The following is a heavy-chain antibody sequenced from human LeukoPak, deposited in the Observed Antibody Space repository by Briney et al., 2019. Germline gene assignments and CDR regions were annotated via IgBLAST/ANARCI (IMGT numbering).Heavy chain of an antibody. J-gene: IGHJ6*03. V-gene: IGHV1-69*06. CDR1: GGSLSSYA. CDR2: IIPIFGTA. D-gene: IGHD5-18*01. CDR3: AKQGAARQDYYMDV. Sequence: SVKVSCKASGGSLSSYAISLVRQAPGQGLEWMGRIIPIFGTANYAQRFQDRVTITADIVSSTAYMELTSLTSGDTAVYFCAKQGAARQDYYMDVWGNGTTVTVSS.